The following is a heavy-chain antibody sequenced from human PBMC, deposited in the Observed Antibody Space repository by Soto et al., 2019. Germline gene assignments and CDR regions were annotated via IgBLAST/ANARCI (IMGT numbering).Heavy chain of an antibody. J-gene: IGHJ6*02. D-gene: IGHD3-10*01. CDR1: GASVSSYF. CDR2: IFFTGAT. CDR3: ARARSDSAGSSLGRRMDV. Sequence: PSETLSLTCTVSGASVSSYFWSWIRQPPGKGLEWIGHIFFTGATNYSPSLKSRVTMSVDTSKSQFSLNLTSVTAADSAIYYCARARSDSAGSSLGRRMDVWGQGTTVTVSS. V-gene: IGHV4-59*02.